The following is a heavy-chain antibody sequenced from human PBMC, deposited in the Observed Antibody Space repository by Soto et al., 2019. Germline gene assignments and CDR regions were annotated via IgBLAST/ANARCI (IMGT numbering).Heavy chain of an antibody. D-gene: IGHD6-13*01. CDR3: ARGLAADGA. V-gene: IGHV1-3*01. CDR1: GYTFTHYA. CDR2: INAGSGNI. J-gene: IGHJ5*02. Sequence: QVQLVQSGAEVKKPGASVKVSCTASGYTFTHYAIHWVRHAPGQRLEWMGFINAGSGNIKYSQTFKGRLTFTKDTSASTAYMDLSSLRSEDTAIYYCARGLAADGAWGQGTLDTVSS.